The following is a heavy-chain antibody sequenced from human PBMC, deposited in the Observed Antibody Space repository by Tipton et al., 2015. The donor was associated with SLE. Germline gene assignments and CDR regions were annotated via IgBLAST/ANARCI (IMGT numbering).Heavy chain of an antibody. Sequence: TLSLTCTVSDGSISSSSYYWGWIRQPPGKGLEWIGSIYYSGSTYYNPSLKSRVTISVDTSKNQFSLKLSSVTAADTAVYYCARTSVEPRYYYYYGMDVWGQGTTVTVSS. CDR1: DGSISSSSYY. D-gene: IGHD1-14*01. CDR2: IYYSGST. J-gene: IGHJ6*02. V-gene: IGHV4-39*07. CDR3: ARTSVEPRYYYYYGMDV.